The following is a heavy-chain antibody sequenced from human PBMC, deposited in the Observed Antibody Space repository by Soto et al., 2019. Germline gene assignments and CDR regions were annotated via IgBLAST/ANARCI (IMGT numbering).Heavy chain of an antibody. J-gene: IGHJ4*02. CDR1: GFTFSSYA. V-gene: IGHV3-23*01. CDR3: AKVPIAVAATGVDY. CDR2: ISGSGGST. Sequence: GGSLRLSCAASGFTFSSYAMSWVRQAPGKGLEWVSAISGSGGSTYYAGSVKGRFTNSRDNSKNTLYLQMNSLRAEDTAVYYCAKVPIAVAATGVDYWGQGTLVTVSS. D-gene: IGHD6-19*01.